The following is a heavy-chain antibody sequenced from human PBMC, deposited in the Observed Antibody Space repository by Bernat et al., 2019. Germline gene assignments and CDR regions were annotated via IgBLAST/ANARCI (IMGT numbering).Heavy chain of an antibody. V-gene: IGHV3-30*18. Sequence: QVQLVESGGGVVQPGRSLRLSCAASGFTFSSYGMHWVRQAPGKGLEWVAVISYDGSNKYYADSVKGRFTISRDNSKNTLYLQMNSLGAEDTAVYYCAKDGALNPTLRYFDLWGRGTLVTVSS. D-gene: IGHD2-15*01. J-gene: IGHJ2*01. CDR3: AKDGALNPTLRYFDL. CDR1: GFTFSSYG. CDR2: ISYDGSNK.